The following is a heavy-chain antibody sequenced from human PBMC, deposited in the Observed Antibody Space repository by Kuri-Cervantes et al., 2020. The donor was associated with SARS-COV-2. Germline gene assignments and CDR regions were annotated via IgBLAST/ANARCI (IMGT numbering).Heavy chain of an antibody. CDR2: IYYSGST. J-gene: IGHJ4*02. CDR1: GGSISSSNW. D-gene: IGHD3-10*01. CDR3: ARHGGNYYGSGSWKSGLDY. Sequence: SETLSLTCAVSGGSISSSNWWSWVRQPPGKGLEWIGSIYYSGSTYYNPSLKSRVTISVDTPKNQFSLKLSSVTAADTAVHYCARHGGNYYGSGSWKSGLDYWGQETLVTVSS. V-gene: IGHV4-39*01.